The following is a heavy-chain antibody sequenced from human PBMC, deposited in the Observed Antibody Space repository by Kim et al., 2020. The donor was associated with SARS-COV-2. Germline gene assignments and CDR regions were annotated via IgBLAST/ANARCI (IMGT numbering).Heavy chain of an antibody. Sequence: TIDSAASVKGRFTNSRDDSKNSLYLQLNSLKTEDTAVYYCARGGTQTFDYWGQGTLVTVSS. V-gene: IGHV3-72*01. J-gene: IGHJ4*02. CDR3: ARGGTQTFDY. CDR2: TI.